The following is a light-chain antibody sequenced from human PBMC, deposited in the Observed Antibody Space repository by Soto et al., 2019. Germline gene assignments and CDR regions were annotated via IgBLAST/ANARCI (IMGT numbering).Light chain of an antibody. CDR1: SXDVGAYDY. V-gene: IGLV2-11*01. J-gene: IGLJ1*01. Sequence: QSVLTQPPSVSGSPGQSVTISCTGTSXDVGAYDYVSWYQQHPGKAPKLMIYDVTKRPSGVPDRFSGSKSGNTASLTISGLQAEDEADYYCCSYAGSYASDYVFGAGTKVTVL. CDR2: DVT. CDR3: CSYAGSYASDYV.